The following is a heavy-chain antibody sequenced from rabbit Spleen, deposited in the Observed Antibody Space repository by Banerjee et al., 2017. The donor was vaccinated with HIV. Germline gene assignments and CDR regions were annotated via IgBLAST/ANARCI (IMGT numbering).Heavy chain of an antibody. J-gene: IGHJ4*01. CDR3: ARGPPYAGYAGYGYVYLNL. CDR1: GFDLSSFY. D-gene: IGHD6-1*01. V-gene: IGHV1S7*01. Sequence: QLKETGGGLVQPGGSLTLSCRASGFDLSSFYMSWVRQAPGKGLEWIGYIDPVFGSTYYASWVNGRFTISSHNAQNTLYLQLNSLTAADTATYFCARGPPYAGYAGYGYVYLNLWGPGTLVTVS. CDR2: IDPVFGST.